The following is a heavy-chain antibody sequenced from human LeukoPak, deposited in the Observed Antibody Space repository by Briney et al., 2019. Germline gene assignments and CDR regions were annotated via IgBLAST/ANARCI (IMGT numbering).Heavy chain of an antibody. CDR3: ARERLDRDYDVWSGYVDY. V-gene: IGHV4-4*07. Sequence: SETLSLPCTVSGGPISSHYWSWIRQPPGKGLEWIRRNYTSGSTNYNPSLKSRVTMSVDTSKNQFSLKLSSVTAADTAVYYCARERLDRDYDVWSGYVDYWGQGALVTVSS. D-gene: IGHD3-3*01. CDR1: GGPISSHY. CDR2: NYTSGST. J-gene: IGHJ4*02.